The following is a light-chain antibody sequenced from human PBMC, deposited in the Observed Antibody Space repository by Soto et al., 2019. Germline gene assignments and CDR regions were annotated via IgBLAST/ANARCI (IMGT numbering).Light chain of an antibody. CDR2: DAS. CDR1: QSVRSS. V-gene: IGKV3-11*01. Sequence: EIVLTQSPDTLSLSPGERATLSCRAGQSVRSSLAWYQQKPGQAPRLLIYDASNRATGIPARFSGSGSGTDFTLTISSLEPEDFPVYYCQQRSNWPPEVTFGPGTKVDIK. J-gene: IGKJ3*01. CDR3: QQRSNWPPEVT.